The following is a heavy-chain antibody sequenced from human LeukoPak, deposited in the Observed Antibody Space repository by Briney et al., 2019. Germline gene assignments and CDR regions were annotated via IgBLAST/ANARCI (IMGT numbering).Heavy chain of an antibody. CDR3: ARDSSSYYFDY. V-gene: IGHV3-66*01. CDR2: IYTGGTT. D-gene: IGHD6-6*01. J-gene: IGHJ4*02. Sequence: GGSLRLSCAASGFTVTSNHMNWVRQAPGKGLEWVSIIYTGGTTHYADSLKDRFLIFSDDSINTLYLQMNSLRAEDTAVYYCARDSSSYYFDYWGQGTLVTVSS. CDR1: GFTVTSNH.